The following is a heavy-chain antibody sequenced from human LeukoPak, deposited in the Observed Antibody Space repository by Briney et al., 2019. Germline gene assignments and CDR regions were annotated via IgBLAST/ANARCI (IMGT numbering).Heavy chain of an antibody. D-gene: IGHD2-15*01. CDR3: AREGYSHDY. CDR2: IKQGGSEK. CDR1: GFTFSSYW. V-gene: IGHV3-7*03. J-gene: IGHJ4*02. Sequence: GGSLRLSCAASGFTFSSYWMSWVRQAPGKGLEWVANIKQGGSEKYYVDSVKGRFTISRDNAKNSVYLQMDSLRAGDTAVYYCAREGYSHDYWGQGALVAVSS.